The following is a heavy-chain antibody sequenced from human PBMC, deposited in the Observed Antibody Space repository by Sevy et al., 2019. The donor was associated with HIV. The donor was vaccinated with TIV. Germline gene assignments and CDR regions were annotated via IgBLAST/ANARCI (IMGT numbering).Heavy chain of an antibody. Sequence: GGSLRLSCATSGFTFSSYAMNWVRQAPGKGLEWVSEISGSGVSTYYADSVKGRFTISRDNSKNTLYLQMNGLRAEDTAVYYCAKGPRRSIVVVVAATLDYWGQGSLVTVSS. J-gene: IGHJ4*02. V-gene: IGHV3-23*01. CDR2: ISGSGVST. CDR3: AKGPRRSIVVVVAATLDY. CDR1: GFTFSSYA. D-gene: IGHD2-15*01.